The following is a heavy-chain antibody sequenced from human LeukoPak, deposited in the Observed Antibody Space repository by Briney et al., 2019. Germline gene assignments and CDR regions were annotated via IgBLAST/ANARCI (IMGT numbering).Heavy chain of an antibody. D-gene: IGHD3-22*01. CDR2: ISGSGGST. V-gene: IGHV3-23*01. CDR3: AKPLSPYYDMDAFDI. J-gene: IGHJ3*02. Sequence: PGGSLRLSCAASGFTFSSYAMGWVRQAPGKGLEWVSAISGSGGSTYYADSVKGRFTISRDNSKNTLYLQMNSLRAEDTAVYYCAKPLSPYYDMDAFDIWGQGTMVTVSS. CDR1: GFTFSSYA.